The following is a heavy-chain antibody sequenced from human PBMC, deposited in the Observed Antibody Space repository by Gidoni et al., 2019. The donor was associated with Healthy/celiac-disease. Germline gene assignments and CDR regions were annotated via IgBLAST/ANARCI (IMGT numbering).Heavy chain of an antibody. Sequence: QVQLVQSGAEVKKPGASVKVSCKASGYTFTGYDMHWVRQAPGQGLEWRGWINPNSGGTNYAQKFQGRVTMTRDTSISTAYMELSRLRSDDTAVYYCARDREYSSSGAGFLPYYYYYYMDVWGKGTTVTVSS. CDR3: ARDREYSSSGAGFLPYYYYYYMDV. CDR1: GYTFTGYD. V-gene: IGHV1-2*02. J-gene: IGHJ6*03. CDR2: INPNSGGT. D-gene: IGHD6-6*01.